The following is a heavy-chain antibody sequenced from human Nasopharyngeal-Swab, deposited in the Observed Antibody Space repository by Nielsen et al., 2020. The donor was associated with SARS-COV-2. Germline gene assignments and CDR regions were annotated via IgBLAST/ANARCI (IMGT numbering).Heavy chain of an antibody. J-gene: IGHJ3*02. CDR3: ARDGSLYSSGWYISGLDI. CDR1: GFTFDDYA. CDR2: INWIGGSA. D-gene: IGHD6-19*01. V-gene: IGHV3-20*04. Sequence: GGSLRLSCAASGFTFDDYAMSWVRQVPGEWLEWVANINWIGGSADYSDAVKGRFTISRDNAKNSLYLQMNSLRAEDTAVYYCARDGSLYSSGWYISGLDIWGQGTIVTVSS.